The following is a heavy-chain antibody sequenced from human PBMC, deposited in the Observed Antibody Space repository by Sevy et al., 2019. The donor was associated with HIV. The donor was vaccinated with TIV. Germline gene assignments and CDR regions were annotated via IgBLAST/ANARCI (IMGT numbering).Heavy chain of an antibody. Sequence: ASVKVSCQSSGYNFNIYTIHWVRQARGQGLEWVGRISPYDGDTDYAHNFHGRVSLTMETSTSTAYLELTSLRSDDTAVYFCTRDTWELLTGIAYYYSGMDVWGQGTTVTVSS. J-gene: IGHJ6*02. V-gene: IGHV1-18*01. D-gene: IGHD1-26*01. CDR3: TRDTWELLTGIAYYYSGMDV. CDR1: GYNFNIYT. CDR2: ISPYDGDT.